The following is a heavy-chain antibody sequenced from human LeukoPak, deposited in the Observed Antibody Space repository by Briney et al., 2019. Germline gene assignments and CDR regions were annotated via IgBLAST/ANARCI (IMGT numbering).Heavy chain of an antibody. CDR3: ARGQRDYCSSTSCYWWDYYYYYMDV. D-gene: IGHD2-2*01. CDR2: MNPNSGNT. V-gene: IGHV1-8*01. Sequence: ASVKVSCKASGYTFTSYDINWVRQATGQGLEWMGWMNPNSGNTGYAQKFQGRVTMTRNTSISTAYMELGSLRSEDTAVYYCARGQRDYCSSTSCYWWDYYYYYMDVWGKGTTVTISS. J-gene: IGHJ6*03. CDR1: GYTFTSYD.